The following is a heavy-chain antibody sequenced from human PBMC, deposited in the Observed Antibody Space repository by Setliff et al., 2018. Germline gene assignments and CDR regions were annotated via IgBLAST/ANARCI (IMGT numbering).Heavy chain of an antibody. V-gene: IGHV5-51*01. D-gene: IGHD5-12*01. CDR2: IYPDDSDT. Sequence: GESLKISCKASGYNFLDYWIGWVRQMPGKGLEWMGIIYPDDSDTRYSPSVQGPFTISADKSISTAYLQWSSLKASDTAFYYCARHRVGNSGYAIPILDFWGQGALVTVSS. J-gene: IGHJ4*02. CDR1: GYNFLDYW. CDR3: ARHRVGNSGYAIPILDF.